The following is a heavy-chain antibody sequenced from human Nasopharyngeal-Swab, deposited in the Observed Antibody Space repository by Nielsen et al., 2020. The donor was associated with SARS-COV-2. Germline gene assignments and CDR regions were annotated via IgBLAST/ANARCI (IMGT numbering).Heavy chain of an antibody. V-gene: IGHV4-34*01. CDR1: GGTLNGFH. CDR3: ARGQDAYYYMDV. Sequence: GSLRLSCVVFGGTLNGFHWKWIRQTPGKGLEWIGEINDRGSGKYNPSLRSRFTISAGTSNIQFSLKLNSVTAADTAVYYCARGQDAYYYMDVWGEGTTVTVSS. J-gene: IGHJ6*03. D-gene: IGHD2-15*01. CDR2: INDRGSG.